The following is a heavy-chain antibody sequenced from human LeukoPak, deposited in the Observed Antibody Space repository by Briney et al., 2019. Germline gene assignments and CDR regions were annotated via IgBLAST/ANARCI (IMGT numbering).Heavy chain of an antibody. CDR2: ISGSGSGT. CDR1: GFTFSSYA. D-gene: IGHD3-16*01. V-gene: IGHV3-23*01. CDR3: AKGGGGVLAS. J-gene: IGHJ4*02. Sequence: GGSLRLSCAASGFTFSSYAMSWVRQAPGKGLEWVSSISGSGSGTYYADSVKGQFTISRDNSKNTLFLKMNSLKADDTAVYYCAKGGGGVLASWGQGTLVTVSS.